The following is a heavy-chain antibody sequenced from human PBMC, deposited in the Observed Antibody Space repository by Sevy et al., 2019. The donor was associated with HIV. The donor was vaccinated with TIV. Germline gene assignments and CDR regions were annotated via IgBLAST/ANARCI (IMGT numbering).Heavy chain of an antibody. J-gene: IGHJ6*02. CDR2: IKRDGSEK. Sequence: GGSLRLSCAGSGFTISNYWMSWVRQAPGKGLEWVANIKRDGSEKYYVASVKGRFTISRDNAKTSLYLQMNSLRVEDTAVYYCARDCSSASCLWGMDVWGQGTMVTVSS. V-gene: IGHV3-7*03. CDR3: ARDCSSASCLWGMDV. CDR1: GFTISNYW. D-gene: IGHD2-2*01.